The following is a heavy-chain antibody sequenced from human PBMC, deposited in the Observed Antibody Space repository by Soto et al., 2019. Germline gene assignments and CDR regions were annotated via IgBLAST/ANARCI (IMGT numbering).Heavy chain of an antibody. J-gene: IGHJ6*02. CDR1: GFTFSSYA. V-gene: IGHV3-23*01. D-gene: IGHD6-19*01. Sequence: EVQLLESGGGLVQPGGSLRLSCAASGFTFSSYAMSWVRQAPGKGLEWVSAISGSGGSTYYADSVKGRFTISRDNSKNTLYLQMNSLRAEDTAVYYCAKSSGWVGSYYYSGMDVWGQGTTVTVSS. CDR3: AKSSGWVGSYYYSGMDV. CDR2: ISGSGGST.